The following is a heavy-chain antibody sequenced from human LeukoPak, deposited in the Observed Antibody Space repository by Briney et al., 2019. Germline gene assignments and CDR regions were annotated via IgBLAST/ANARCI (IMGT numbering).Heavy chain of an antibody. J-gene: IGHJ5*02. CDR2: IIPIFGTA. Sequence: SVKVSCKASGGTFSSYAISWVRQAPGQGLEWMGGIIPIFGTANYAQKFQGRVTITTDESTSTAYMELSSLRSEDTAVYYCAGELSYGSGSISWGQGTLVTVSS. CDR3: AGELSYGSGSIS. CDR1: GGTFSSYA. V-gene: IGHV1-69*05. D-gene: IGHD3-10*01.